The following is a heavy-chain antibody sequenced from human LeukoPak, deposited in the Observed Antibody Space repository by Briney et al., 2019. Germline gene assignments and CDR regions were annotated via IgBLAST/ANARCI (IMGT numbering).Heavy chain of an antibody. J-gene: IGHJ4*02. CDR1: GGSISSGGYS. CDR3: AREPYAYGDRGGIDY. CDR2: IYYSGST. V-gene: IGHV4-30-4*07. Sequence: SETLSLTCAVSGGSISSGGYSWSWIRQPPGKGLEWIGYIYYSGSTYYNPSLKSRVTISVDTSKNQFSLKLSSVTAADTAVYYCAREPYAYGDRGGIDYWGQGTLVTVSS. D-gene: IGHD4-17*01.